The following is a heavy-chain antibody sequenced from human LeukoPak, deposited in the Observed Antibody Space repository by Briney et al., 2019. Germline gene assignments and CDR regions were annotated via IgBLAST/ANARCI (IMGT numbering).Heavy chain of an antibody. CDR1: GGSISSYY. Sequence: SETLSLTCTVSGGSISSYYWSWIRQPPGKGLEWIGYIYYSGSTNYNPSLKSRVTISVDTSKNQFSLKLSSVTAADTAVYYCARSYGQQQLPDYYYYGMDVWGQGTTVTVSS. D-gene: IGHD6-13*01. CDR2: IYYSGST. CDR3: ARSYGQQQLPDYYYYGMDV. V-gene: IGHV4-59*01. J-gene: IGHJ6*02.